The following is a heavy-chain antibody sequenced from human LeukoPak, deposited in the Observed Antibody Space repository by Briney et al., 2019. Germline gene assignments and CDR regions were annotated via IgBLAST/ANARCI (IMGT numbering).Heavy chain of an antibody. J-gene: IGHJ4*02. CDR3: ARGIADPYSFDS. CDR2: IYSTGST. V-gene: IGHV4-4*07. CDR1: GGSINFYY. Sequence: PSETLSLTCTVSGGSINFYYWSWIRQPAGKGLEWIGRIYSTGSTNYSPSLKSRVTMSVDKSKNQFSLNLSSVAAADTAVYYCARGIADPYSFDSWGQGTLVTVSS. D-gene: IGHD6-13*01.